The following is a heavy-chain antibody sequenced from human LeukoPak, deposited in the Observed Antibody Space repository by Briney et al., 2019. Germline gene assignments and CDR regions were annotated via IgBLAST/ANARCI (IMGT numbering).Heavy chain of an antibody. J-gene: IGHJ3*02. Sequence: GGSLRLSCAASGFTLSGYAMNWVRQAPGKGLEWVSYINSRSSTIYYADSVRGRFTISRDNAKNSLYLQMNSLKAEDTAIYYCAREVGTPQAFDIWGQGTMVTVSS. V-gene: IGHV3-48*01. CDR3: AREVGTPQAFDI. CDR1: GFTLSGYA. CDR2: INSRSSTI. D-gene: IGHD1-26*01.